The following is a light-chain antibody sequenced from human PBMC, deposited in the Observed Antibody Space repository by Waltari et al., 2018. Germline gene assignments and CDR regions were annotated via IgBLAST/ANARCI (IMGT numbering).Light chain of an antibody. CDR3: QQGNSFPPT. V-gene: IGKV1-12*01. Sequence: DIQMTQSPSSVSASVGDRVIITCRESQGINNYLAWYQQKPGEAPNLLIYAASVLQTGVPSRFSGTGSGTDFTLTINNLQPEDFATYFCQQGNSFPPTFGQGTQVDVK. J-gene: IGKJ1*01. CDR1: QGINNY. CDR2: AAS.